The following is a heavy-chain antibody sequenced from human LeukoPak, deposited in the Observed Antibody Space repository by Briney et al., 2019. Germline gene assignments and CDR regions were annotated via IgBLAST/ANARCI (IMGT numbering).Heavy chain of an antibody. CDR3: ARGAYYYDSSGYYSDY. V-gene: IGHV3-7*01. J-gene: IGHJ4*02. CDR2: IKQDGSEK. D-gene: IGHD3-22*01. Sequence: GGSLRLSCAASGFTFSSYWMSWVRQAPRKGLEWVANIKQDGSEKYYVDSVKGRFTISRDNAKNSLYLQMNSLRAEDTAVYYCARGAYYYDSSGYYSDYWGQGTLVTVSS. CDR1: GFTFSSYW.